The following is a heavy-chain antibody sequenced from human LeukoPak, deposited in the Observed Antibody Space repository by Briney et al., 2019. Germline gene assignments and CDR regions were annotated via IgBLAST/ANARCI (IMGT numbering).Heavy chain of an antibody. CDR3: ATWLGYGDWFDP. D-gene: IGHD5-12*01. J-gene: IGHJ5*02. Sequence: ASVKVSCKASGYTFTSYGISWVRQAPGQGLEWMGWISAYNGNTNYAQKLQGRVTMTTDTSTSTAYMELRSLRSDDTAVYYCATWLGYGDWFDPWGQGALVTVSS. V-gene: IGHV1-18*01. CDR1: GYTFTSYG. CDR2: ISAYNGNT.